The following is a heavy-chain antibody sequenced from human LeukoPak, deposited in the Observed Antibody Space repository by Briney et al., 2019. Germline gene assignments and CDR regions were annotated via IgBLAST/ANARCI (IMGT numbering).Heavy chain of an antibody. CDR3: ASRDKGYYYGMDV. CDR1: GFTVSGNY. J-gene: IGHJ6*02. V-gene: IGHV3-66*01. CDR2: LYSGGSA. D-gene: IGHD5-24*01. Sequence: GGSLRLSCAASGFTVSGNYMSWVRQAPGKGLEWVSLLYSGGSAYYADSVKGRFSISRDNSKNTLYLQMNSLRAEDTAVYYCASRDKGYYYGMDVWGQGTTVTVSS.